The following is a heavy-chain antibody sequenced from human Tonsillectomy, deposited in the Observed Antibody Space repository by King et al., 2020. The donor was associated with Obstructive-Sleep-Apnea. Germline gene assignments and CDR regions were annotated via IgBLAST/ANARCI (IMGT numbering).Heavy chain of an antibody. J-gene: IGHJ4*02. CDR3: TVWVQLDRRWVDY. CDR1: GFTFSNAW. D-gene: IGHD1-1*01. V-gene: IGHV3-15*01. CDR2: IKSKTDGGTT. Sequence: VQLVESGGGLVKPGGSLRLSCAASGFTFSNAWMSWVRQAPGKGLEWVGRIKSKTDGGTTDYAAPVKGRFTISRDDSRNTLFLQMNSLKTEDTAVYYCTVWVQLDRRWVDYWGQGTLVTVSS.